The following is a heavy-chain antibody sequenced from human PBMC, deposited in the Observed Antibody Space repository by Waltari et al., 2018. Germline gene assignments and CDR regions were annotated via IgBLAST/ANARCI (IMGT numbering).Heavy chain of an antibody. CDR1: GYGLDIFS. D-gene: IGHD2-21*02. Sequence: QVHLVQSGAEVKNPGASVKVSCKVSGYGLDIFSIHWVRQAPGKGLEWMGGLYPELRKTIYARKFQGRVTMTEDTATDTAYLDLTSLRSDDTAVYYCATEGGVTGFDDWGQGTLVTVSS. J-gene: IGHJ4*02. V-gene: IGHV1-24*01. CDR3: ATEGGVTGFDD. CDR2: LYPELRKT.